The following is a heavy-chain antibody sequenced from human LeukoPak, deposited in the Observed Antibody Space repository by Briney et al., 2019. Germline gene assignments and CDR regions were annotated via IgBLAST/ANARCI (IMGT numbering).Heavy chain of an antibody. J-gene: IGHJ4*02. CDR3: AKVSGVDFWSGYYDY. V-gene: IGHV3-9*01. CDR1: GFTFSSYA. D-gene: IGHD3-3*01. CDR2: ISWNSGSI. Sequence: GGSLRLSCAASGFTFSSYAMHWVRHAPGKGLEWVSGISWNSGSIGYADSVKGRFTISRDNAKNSLYLQMNSLRAEDTALYYCAKVSGVDFWSGYYDYWGQGTLVTVSS.